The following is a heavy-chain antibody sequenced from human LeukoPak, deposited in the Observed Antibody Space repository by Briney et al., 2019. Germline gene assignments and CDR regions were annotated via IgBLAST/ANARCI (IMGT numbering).Heavy chain of an antibody. D-gene: IGHD3-10*01. V-gene: IGHV3-23*01. J-gene: IGHJ4*02. Sequence: GGSLRLSCAPSGFTFSAYVMSWVRQAPGKGLEWVSAISGSGGSTYYADSVKGRFTISRDNSKNTLYLQMNSLRAEDTAVYYCAKDLYYYCSEKLSNFDYWGQGTLVTVSS. CDR1: GFTFSAYV. CDR2: ISGSGGST. CDR3: AKDLYYYCSEKLSNFDY.